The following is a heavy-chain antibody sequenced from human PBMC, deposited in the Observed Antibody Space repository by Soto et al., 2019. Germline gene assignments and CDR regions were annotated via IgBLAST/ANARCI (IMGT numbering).Heavy chain of an antibody. CDR3: ARVLGGGAQTDLDY. D-gene: IGHD3-16*01. CDR1: GFTFSSYS. J-gene: IGHJ4*02. Sequence: ESGGGLVKPGGSLRLSCAASGFTFSSYSMNWVRQAPGKGLEWVSSISSSSSYIYYADSVKGRFTISRDNAKNSLYLQMDGLGAEDRAVYYCARVLGGGAQTDLDYWGQGTLVTVSS. CDR2: ISSSSSYI. V-gene: IGHV3-21*01.